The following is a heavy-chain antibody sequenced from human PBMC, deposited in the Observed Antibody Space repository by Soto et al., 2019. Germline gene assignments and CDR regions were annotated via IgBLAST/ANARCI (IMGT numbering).Heavy chain of an antibody. Sequence: QVQLQESGPRLVKPSETLLLTCSVSGDSLNNNWWTWIRQAPGTAPELVGYIYYKGDTRYNPSLESRVTISLDTPKNQFSLQLRSVTGADTAVYFCARGSLVYDSWGQGFLVTVSS. CDR2: IYYKGDT. V-gene: IGHV4-59*01. CDR3: ARGSLVYDS. CDR1: GDSLNNNW. J-gene: IGHJ4*02. D-gene: IGHD3-16*01.